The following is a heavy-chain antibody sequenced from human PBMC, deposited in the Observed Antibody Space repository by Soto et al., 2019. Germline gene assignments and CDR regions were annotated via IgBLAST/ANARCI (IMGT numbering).Heavy chain of an antibody. CDR2: FRTGADDGTT. V-gene: IGHV3-23*01. Sequence: GGSLRLSCAASGFTFSSYSMSWVRQAPGKGLEWVSGFRTGADDGTTYYADSVKGRFTISRDNTESSLFLQMNSLGVDDTAVYSCVRGGGGGLFEHWGQGVLVTVSS. CDR3: VRGGGGGLFEH. J-gene: IGHJ4*02. CDR1: GFTFSSYS. D-gene: IGHD2-21*01.